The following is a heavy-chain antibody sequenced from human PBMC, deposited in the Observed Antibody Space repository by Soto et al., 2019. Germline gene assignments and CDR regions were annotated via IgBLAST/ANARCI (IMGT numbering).Heavy chain of an antibody. Sequence: QVQLQESGPGLVKPSGTLSLSCAVSGGSISSNNCWSWVRQPPGKGLEWIGEIYHSGSTNYNSSPKSLVTISVDQSKNPFSLNLMSVTAADTAVYYCARVEGDFDYWGQGALVTVSS. J-gene: IGHJ4*02. CDR3: ARVEGDFDY. V-gene: IGHV4-4*02. CDR1: GGSISSNNC. CDR2: IYHSGST.